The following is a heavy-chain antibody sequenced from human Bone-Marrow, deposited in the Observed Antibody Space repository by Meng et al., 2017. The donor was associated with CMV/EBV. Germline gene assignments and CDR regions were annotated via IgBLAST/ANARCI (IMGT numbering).Heavy chain of an antibody. J-gene: IGHJ4*02. CDR2: IRYDGSNK. V-gene: IGHV3-30*02. CDR3: AKVLDSSSSGDY. Sequence: GGSLTLSCAASGFTFSSYGMHWVRQAPGKGLEWVAFIRYDGSNKYYADSVKGRFTISRDNSKNTLYLQMNSLRAEDTAVYYCAKVLDSSSSGDYWGQGTLVTVSS. D-gene: IGHD6-6*01. CDR1: GFTFSSYG.